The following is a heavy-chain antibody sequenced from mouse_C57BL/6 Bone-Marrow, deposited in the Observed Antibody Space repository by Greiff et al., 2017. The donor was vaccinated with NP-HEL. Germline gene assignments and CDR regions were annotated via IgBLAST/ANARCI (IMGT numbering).Heavy chain of an antibody. D-gene: IGHD2-5*01. CDR2: IYPGDGGT. CDR3: ARSPYNNSYFDC. CDR1: GYAFSSSW. Sequence: QVQLQQSGPELVKPGASVKISCKASGYAFSSSWMNWVKQRPGKGLEWIGRIYPGDGGTNYNGKFKGKATLTADKSSSTAYMQLSSLTAEDSAVYFCARSPYNNSYFDCWGQGTTLTVSS. J-gene: IGHJ2*01. V-gene: IGHV1-82*01.